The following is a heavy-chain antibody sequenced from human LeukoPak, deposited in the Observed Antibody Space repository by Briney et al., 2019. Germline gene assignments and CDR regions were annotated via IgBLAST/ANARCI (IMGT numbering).Heavy chain of an antibody. CDR1: GVSISSSSHY. CDR2: IHYSGST. D-gene: IGHD5-12*01. CDR3: ARHDRGGYDSRGLFDY. Sequence: SETLSLTCTVSGVSISSSSHYWGWIRQPPGKGLEYIGSIHYSGSTYYNLSLKSRVTISVDTSKNQFSLKLSSVTAADTAVYYCARHDRGGYDSRGLFDYWGQGTLVTVSS. V-gene: IGHV4-39*01. J-gene: IGHJ4*02.